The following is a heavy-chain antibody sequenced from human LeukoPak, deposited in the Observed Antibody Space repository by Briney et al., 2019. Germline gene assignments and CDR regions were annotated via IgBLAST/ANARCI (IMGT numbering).Heavy chain of an antibody. Sequence: GGSLRLSCAASGFTVSSNYMSWVRQAPGKGLVWVSRVNDDGSSTAYADSVKGRFTISRDNAKRTLYLQMNSLRAEDTAMYYCARVGMRKFDPWGQGTLVTVSS. CDR3: ARVGMRKFDP. J-gene: IGHJ5*02. CDR2: VNDDGSST. V-gene: IGHV3-74*01. CDR1: GFTVSSNY. D-gene: IGHD7-27*01.